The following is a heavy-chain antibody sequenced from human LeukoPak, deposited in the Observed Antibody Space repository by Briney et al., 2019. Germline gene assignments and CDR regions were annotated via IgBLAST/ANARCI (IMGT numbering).Heavy chain of an antibody. CDR1: GFTFSSYS. CDR2: ISSSSSTI. D-gene: IGHD3-10*01. J-gene: IGHJ3*02. CDR3: ARDTSTMVRGVITADDAFDI. V-gene: IGHV3-48*01. Sequence: GGSLRLSCAAPGFTFSSYSMNWVRQAPGKGLEWVSYISSSSSTIYYADSVKGRFTISRDNAKNSLYLQMNSLRAEDTAVYYCARDTSTMVRGVITADDAFDIWGQGTMVTVSS.